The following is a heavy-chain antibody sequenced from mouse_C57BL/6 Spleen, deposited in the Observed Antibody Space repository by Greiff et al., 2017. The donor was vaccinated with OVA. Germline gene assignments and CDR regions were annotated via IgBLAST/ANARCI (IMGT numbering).Heavy chain of an antibody. CDR3: ARTIYYDYDESRYFDY. J-gene: IGHJ2*01. CDR1: GYSITSGYY. V-gene: IGHV3-6*01. CDR2: ISYDGSN. D-gene: IGHD2-4*01. Sequence: EVKLMESGPGLVKPSQSLSLTCSVTGYSITSGYYWNWIRQFPGNKLEWMGYISYDGSNNYNPSLKNRISITRDTSKNQFFLKLNSVTTEDTATYYCARTIYYDYDESRYFDYWGQGTTLTVSS.